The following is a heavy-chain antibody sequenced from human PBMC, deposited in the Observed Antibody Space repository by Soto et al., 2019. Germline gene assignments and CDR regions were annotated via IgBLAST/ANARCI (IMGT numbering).Heavy chain of an antibody. D-gene: IGHD5-18*01. Sequence: QVQLVESGGGVVQPGRSLRLSCAASGFTFSSYAMHWVRQAPGKGLEWVAVISYDGSNKYYADSVKGRFTISRDNSKNTLYLQMNSLRAEVTAVYCGAGALNWVGTAMNHWGQGTLVTVSS. CDR1: GFTFSSYA. CDR3: AGALNWVGTAMNH. J-gene: IGHJ5*02. CDR2: ISYDGSNK. V-gene: IGHV3-30-3*01.